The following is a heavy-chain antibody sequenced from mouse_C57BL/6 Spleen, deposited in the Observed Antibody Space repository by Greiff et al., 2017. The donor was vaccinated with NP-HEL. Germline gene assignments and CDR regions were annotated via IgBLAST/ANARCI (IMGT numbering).Heavy chain of an antibody. V-gene: IGHV1-82*01. Sequence: VKLQESGPELVKPGASVKISCKASGYAFSSSWMNWVKQRPGKGLEWIGRIYPGDGDTNYNGKFKGKATLTADKSSSTAYMQLSSLTSEDSAVYFCARSTGTGDYWGQGTTLTVSS. CDR1: GYAFSSSW. CDR2: IYPGDGDT. J-gene: IGHJ2*01. D-gene: IGHD4-1*02. CDR3: ARSTGTGDY.